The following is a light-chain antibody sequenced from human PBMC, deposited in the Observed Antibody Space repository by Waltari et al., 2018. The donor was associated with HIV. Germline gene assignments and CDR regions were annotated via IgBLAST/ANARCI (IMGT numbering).Light chain of an antibody. CDR2: WAP. CDR1: QSVLYSSNNKNY. Sequence: DIVMTQSPDSLVVSLGERATINCKSSQSVLYSSNNKNYLAWYQQKPGQPPKLLIYWAPTRESGVPDRFSGSGSGTDFTLTISSLQAEDVAVYYCQQYYSTPTFGQGTKVEIK. V-gene: IGKV4-1*01. CDR3: QQYYSTPT. J-gene: IGKJ1*01.